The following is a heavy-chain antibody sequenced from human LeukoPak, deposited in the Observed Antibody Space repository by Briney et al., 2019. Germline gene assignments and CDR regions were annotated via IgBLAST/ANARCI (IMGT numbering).Heavy chain of an antibody. D-gene: IGHD3-22*01. CDR2: IYPGDSDT. CDR1: GYTFTYYW. V-gene: IGHV5-51*01. J-gene: IGHJ4*02. Sequence: GESLKISCKGSGYTFTYYWIGWVRQMPGKGLEWMGIIYPGDSDTRYSLSFQGQVTISADKSISTAYLHWGSLEASDTAMYYCARLFDSSGYYVDYWGQGTLVTVSS. CDR3: ARLFDSSGYYVDY.